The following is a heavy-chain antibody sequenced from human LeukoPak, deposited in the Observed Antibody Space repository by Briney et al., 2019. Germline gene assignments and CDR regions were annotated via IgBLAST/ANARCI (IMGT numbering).Heavy chain of an antibody. J-gene: IGHJ5*02. D-gene: IGHD1-14*01. CDR2: ISGSGGST. Sequence: GGSLRLSCAASGFTFSSYAMSWVRQAPGEGLEGVSAISGSGGSTYYAASVKGRFTISRDNSKTTLYLQMNSLRAENTAVYYCAKDPDVGATPDWFDPWGQGTLVTVSS. V-gene: IGHV3-23*01. CDR3: AKDPDVGATPDWFDP. CDR1: GFTFSSYA.